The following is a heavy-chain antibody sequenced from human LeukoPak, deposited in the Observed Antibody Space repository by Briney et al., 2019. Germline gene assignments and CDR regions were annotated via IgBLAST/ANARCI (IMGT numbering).Heavy chain of an antibody. J-gene: IGHJ3*02. CDR3: ARADYEGNNWRDDAFDI. V-gene: IGHV1-8*03. CDR2: MNPKSGSA. D-gene: IGHD1-1*01. Sequence: ASVKVSCKASGYTFTSFDINRVRQATGQRLEWMGWMNPKSGSAGYARNFQGRVTFTRDTSISTAYMELSSLTSEDTAVYYCARADYEGNNWRDDAFDIWGQGTMVTVSS. CDR1: GYTFTSFD.